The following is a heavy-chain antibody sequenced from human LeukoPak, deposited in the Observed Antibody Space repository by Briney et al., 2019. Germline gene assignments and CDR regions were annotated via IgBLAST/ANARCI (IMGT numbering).Heavy chain of an antibody. D-gene: IGHD2-2*01. CDR3: AKFAHCSGTTCYGIDY. Sequence: GGSLRLSCAASGFSFSSFYMNWARQAPGRGLECVSSISSTSNDIYYAVSVKGRFTISRDNAKNSLYLHMSSLRGEETAVYCCAKFAHCSGTTCYGIDYWGQGILVTVSS. J-gene: IGHJ4*02. CDR2: ISSTSNDI. CDR1: GFSFSSFY. V-gene: IGHV3-21*01.